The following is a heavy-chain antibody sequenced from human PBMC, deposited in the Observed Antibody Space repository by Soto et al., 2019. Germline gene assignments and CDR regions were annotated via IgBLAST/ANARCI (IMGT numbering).Heavy chain of an antibody. V-gene: IGHV5-51*01. CDR2: IYPSDSDT. Sequence: PGESLKISCKASGYSFTSYLIGWVRQMPGKGLEWMGIIYPSDSDTRYSPSFQGQVTMSADKSISAAYLQWSSLKASDTAMYYCARHSSWRTSVYHYWGQGTLVTVSS. CDR1: GYSFTSYL. J-gene: IGHJ4*02. D-gene: IGHD6-6*01. CDR3: ARHSSWRTSVYHY.